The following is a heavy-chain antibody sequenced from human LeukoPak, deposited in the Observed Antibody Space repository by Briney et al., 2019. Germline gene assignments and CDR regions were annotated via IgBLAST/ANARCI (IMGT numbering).Heavy chain of an antibody. CDR1: GFTFSDYE. Sequence: SGGSLRLSCAVPGFTFSDYEMNWVRQAPGKGLEWVSYISSRSSTKYYADSVRGRFTVSRDNAKSSLYLQMNSLRAEDTALYYCAREMKDSSGSFLAHWGQGTLVTVSS. V-gene: IGHV3-48*03. CDR3: AREMKDSSGSFLAH. J-gene: IGHJ4*02. D-gene: IGHD3-22*01. CDR2: ISSRSSTK.